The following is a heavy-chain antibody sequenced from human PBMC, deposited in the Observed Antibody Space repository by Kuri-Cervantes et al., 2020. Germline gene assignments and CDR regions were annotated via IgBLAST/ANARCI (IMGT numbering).Heavy chain of an antibody. D-gene: IGHD5-24*01. CDR2: ISNDGGNK. J-gene: IGHJ6*02. CDR3: ARENGYNPSSYYYGMDV. Sequence: GGSLRLSCAVSEFTFSTYGMHWVRQVPGKGLEWVALISNDGGNKYYADSVKGRFTISRDNSKKTLYLQMGRLRAEDMAAYYCARENGYNPSSYYYGMDVWGQGTTVTVSS. CDR1: EFTFSTYG. V-gene: IGHV3-30*03.